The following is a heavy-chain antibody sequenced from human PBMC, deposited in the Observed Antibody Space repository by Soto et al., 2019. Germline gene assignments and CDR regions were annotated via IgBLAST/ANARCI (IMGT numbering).Heavy chain of an antibody. CDR2: VHYTGST. D-gene: IGHD2-8*01. V-gene: IGHV4-59*08. CDR3: ARYYCLNGLCYHFDY. CDR1: GGSISGYY. Sequence: TSETLSLTCTVSGGSISGYYWSWIRQPPGKGLEWVGYVHYTGSTNSNPSLRSRVTISVDTSKNQFSLKLSSVTAADTAIYYCARYYCLNGLCYHFDYWGQGTLVTVSS. J-gene: IGHJ4*02.